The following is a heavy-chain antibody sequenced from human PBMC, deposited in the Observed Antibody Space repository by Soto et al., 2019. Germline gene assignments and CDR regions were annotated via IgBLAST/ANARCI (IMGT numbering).Heavy chain of an antibody. V-gene: IGHV1-18*01. CDR2: ISAYNGKP. Sequence: QVQLVQSGAEVKKPGASVKVSCKASGHTFSSYGISSVRQAPGQGLEWMGWISAYNGKPNDAQKLQGRVTMTAETATSTAYMELRSLRSDDTVVYYCARTLPAIDYWGQGTLVTVST. J-gene: IGHJ4*02. CDR3: ARTLPAIDY. CDR1: GHTFSSYG. D-gene: IGHD1-26*01.